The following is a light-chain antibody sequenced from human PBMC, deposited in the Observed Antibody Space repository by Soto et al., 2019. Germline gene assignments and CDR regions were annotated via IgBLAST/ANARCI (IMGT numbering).Light chain of an antibody. CDR1: LSVRSTY. J-gene: IGKJ5*01. CDR2: GAS. Sequence: IVLTQSPGTLSLPPGERATLSCRASLSVRSTYLAWYQQKPGQAPRLLIYGASSRPTGIPDRFSGSGSRTDFTLTISRLEPEDFAVYYCQQYGNSPITFGQGTRLEIK. CDR3: QQYGNSPIT. V-gene: IGKV3-20*01.